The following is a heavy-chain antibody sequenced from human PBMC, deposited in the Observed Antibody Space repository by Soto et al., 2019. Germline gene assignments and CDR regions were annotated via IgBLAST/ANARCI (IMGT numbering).Heavy chain of an antibody. Sequence: QVQLVQSGAEVKKPGASVKVSCKASGYTFTSYYIHWVRQAPGQGLEWMGMISPSYGSTTYAQKFQGRVTMDRDTSPSTVYMDLSSLISEGPAVYLCARDRTSGCLFDFLGQGTLVTVSS. V-gene: IGHV1-46*01. CDR1: GYTFTSYY. J-gene: IGHJ4*02. CDR2: ISPSYGST. CDR3: ARDRTSGCLFDF. D-gene: IGHD3-22*01.